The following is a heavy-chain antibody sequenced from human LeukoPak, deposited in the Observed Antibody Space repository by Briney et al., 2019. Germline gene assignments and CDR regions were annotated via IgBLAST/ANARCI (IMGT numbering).Heavy chain of an antibody. CDR3: ARGAWTSSFDY. J-gene: IGHJ4*02. Sequence: GASVKVSCKASGYTFTSYDVNWVRQATGQGLEWMGWVNPNSGHTAYAQNFQGRVTMTRDTSINTAYMELSSLRSEDTAVYYCARGAWTSSFDYWGQGTLVTVSS. CDR2: VNPNSGHT. D-gene: IGHD6-6*01. CDR1: GYTFTSYD. V-gene: IGHV1-8*01.